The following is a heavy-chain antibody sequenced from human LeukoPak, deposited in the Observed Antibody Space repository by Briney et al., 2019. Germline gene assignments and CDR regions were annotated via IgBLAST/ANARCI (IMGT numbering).Heavy chain of an antibody. J-gene: IGHJ4*02. CDR3: ARDEGSSGYPPTH. CDR2: ISSSSSYI. CDR1: GFTFSSYS. D-gene: IGHD3-22*01. V-gene: IGHV3-21*01. Sequence: PGGSLRLSCAATGFTFSSYSMNWVRQAPGKGLEWVSSISSSSSYIYYADSVKGRFTISRDNAKNSLCLQMNSLRAEDTAVYYCARDEGSSGYPPTHWGQGTLVTVSS.